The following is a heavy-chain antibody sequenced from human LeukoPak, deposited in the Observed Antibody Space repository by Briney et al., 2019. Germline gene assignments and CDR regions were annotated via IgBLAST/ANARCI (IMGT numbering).Heavy chain of an antibody. J-gene: IGHJ2*01. CDR1: GFTFSSYG. D-gene: IGHD5-12*01. Sequence: PGGSLRLSCAASGFTFSSYGMHGVRQAPGKGLEGVAVIWYDGSNKYYADSVKGRFTISRDNSKNTLYLQMNSLRAEDTAVYYCAKDNFIVATILGWYFDLWGRGTLVTASS. CDR3: AKDNFIVATILGWYFDL. CDR2: IWYDGSNK. V-gene: IGHV3-33*06.